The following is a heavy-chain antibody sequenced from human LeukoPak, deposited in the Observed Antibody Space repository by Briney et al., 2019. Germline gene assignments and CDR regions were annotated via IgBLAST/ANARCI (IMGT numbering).Heavy chain of an antibody. J-gene: IGHJ4*02. D-gene: IGHD6-13*01. Sequence: GGSLRLSCAGSGFTFSGYSLNWVRQAPGKGLEWVAVISYDGSNKYYADSVKGRFTISRDNSKNTLYLQMNSLRAEDTAVYYCAKEAAAGTYGSFDYWGQGTLVTVSS. CDR1: GFTFSGYS. CDR3: AKEAAAGTYGSFDY. V-gene: IGHV3-30-3*01. CDR2: ISYDGSNK.